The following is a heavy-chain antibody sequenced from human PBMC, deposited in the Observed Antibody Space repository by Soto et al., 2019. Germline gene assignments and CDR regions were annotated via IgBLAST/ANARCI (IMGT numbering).Heavy chain of an antibody. CDR1: GGSISSGDYY. CDR2: IYYSGST. D-gene: IGHD3-10*01. V-gene: IGHV4-30-4*01. J-gene: IGHJ6*02. Sequence: QVQLQESGPGLVKPSQTLSLTCTVSGGSISSGDYYWSWIRQPPGKGLEWIGYIYYSGSTYYNPSLKSRLNISADTSRNLFSLKLSSVTAADTAVYYGARVRFEYGMDVWGQGTTVTVSS. CDR3: ARVRFEYGMDV.